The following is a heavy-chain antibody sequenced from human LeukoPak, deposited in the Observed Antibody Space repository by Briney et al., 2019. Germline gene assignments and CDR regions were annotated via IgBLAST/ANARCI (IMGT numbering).Heavy chain of an antibody. CDR3: TGAHSNSWSVF. CDR1: GFTVSGNY. J-gene: IGHJ5*01. V-gene: IGHV3-53*01. D-gene: IGHD5-18*01. CDR2: IYSGGNP. Sequence: PGGSLRLSCAASGFTVSGNYMSWVRQTPGKGLEWVSVIYSGGNPYYSDSVKGRFTISRDNSKSTLYLQMNSLRVEDTAVYYCTGAHSNSWSVFWGQGTLVTVSS.